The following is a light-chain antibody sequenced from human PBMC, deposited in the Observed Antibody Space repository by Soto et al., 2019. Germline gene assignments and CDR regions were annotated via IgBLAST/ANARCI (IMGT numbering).Light chain of an antibody. Sequence: QSALTQPASVSGSPGQSVTISCTGASSDVGGYDYVSWYQQHPGKAPKLILYEVHNRPSGVSNRFSGSKSANTASLTISGLQAEDEADYFCGSYSSTATREVFGTGTKLTVL. CDR1: SSDVGGYDY. CDR2: EVH. J-gene: IGLJ1*01. V-gene: IGLV2-14*01. CDR3: GSYSSTATREV.